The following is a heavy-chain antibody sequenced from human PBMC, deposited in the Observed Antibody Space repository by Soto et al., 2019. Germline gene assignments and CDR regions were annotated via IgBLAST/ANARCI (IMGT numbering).Heavy chain of an antibody. CDR3: AREGYSSGYYYYYGMDV. V-gene: IGHV4-59*01. J-gene: IGHJ6*02. Sequence: SEALSLTCTVSGGSMSPYYWSWIRQPPGKGLESVGYIYSGRTSSYNPSLKSRVTISLETSKSQISLKLSSVTAADTAVYYCAREGYSSGYYYYYGMDVWGQGTTVTVS. CDR2: IYSGRTS. CDR1: GGSMSPYY. D-gene: IGHD3-22*01.